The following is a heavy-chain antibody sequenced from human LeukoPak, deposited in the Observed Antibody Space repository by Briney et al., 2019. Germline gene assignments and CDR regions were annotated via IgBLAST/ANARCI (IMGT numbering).Heavy chain of an antibody. J-gene: IGHJ5*02. CDR1: GFTFSNYW. V-gene: IGHV3-7*03. CDR3: ARELRYFDWLSRTAYNWFDP. CDR2: IKQDGSEK. D-gene: IGHD3-9*01. Sequence: GGSLRLSCAASGFTFSNYWMSWVRQAPGKGLEWVANIKQDGSEKYYVDSVKGRFTISRDNAKNSLYLQMNSLRAEDTAVYYCARELRYFDWLSRTAYNWFDPWGQGTLVTVSS.